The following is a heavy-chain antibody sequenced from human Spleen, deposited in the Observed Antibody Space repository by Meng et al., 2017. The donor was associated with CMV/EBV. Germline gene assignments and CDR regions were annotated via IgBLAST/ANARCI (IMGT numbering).Heavy chain of an antibody. V-gene: IGHV1-2*02. D-gene: IGHD5-18*01. CDR2: INPNSGGT. J-gene: IGHJ4*02. Sequence: ASVKVSCKASGYTFTGYYMHWVRQAPGQGLEWMGWINPNSGGTNYAQKFQGRVTMTRDTSTSTIYMELSSLRSEDTAVYYCARDQPPSGTAMVGYYFDHWGQGTLVTVSS. CDR3: ARDQPPSGTAMVGYYFDH. CDR1: GYTFTGYY.